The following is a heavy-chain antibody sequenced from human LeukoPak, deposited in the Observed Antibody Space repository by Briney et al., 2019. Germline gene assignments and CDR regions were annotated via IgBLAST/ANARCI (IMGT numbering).Heavy chain of an antibody. Sequence: ASVKVSCKASGYTFTGHYVHWLRQAPGQGLEWMAWINPNSGATNYAQKFQGRVTMTSDTSINTGYMELSSLKSDDTAVYYCVRKSTGRRTSEFDYWGQGSLVTVSS. CDR1: GYTFTGHY. J-gene: IGHJ4*02. V-gene: IGHV1-2*02. D-gene: IGHD2-2*01. CDR3: VRKSTGRRTSEFDY. CDR2: INPNSGAT.